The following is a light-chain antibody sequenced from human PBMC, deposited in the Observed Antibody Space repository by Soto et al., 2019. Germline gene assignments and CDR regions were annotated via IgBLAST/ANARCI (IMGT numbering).Light chain of an antibody. CDR3: SSYTSRGTLV. CDR1: SSDVGGYKY. Sequence: QSALTQPASVSGSPGQSVTISCTGTSSDVGGYKYVSWYQQHPDIAPKLIIYDVSNRPSGISDRFSGSKSGNTASLTISGLQADDEADYYCSSYTSRGTLVFGGGTKVTVL. CDR2: DVS. J-gene: IGLJ2*01. V-gene: IGLV2-14*03.